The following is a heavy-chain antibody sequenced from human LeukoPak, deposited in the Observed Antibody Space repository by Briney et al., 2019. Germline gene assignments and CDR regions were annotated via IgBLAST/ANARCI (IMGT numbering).Heavy chain of an antibody. CDR3: ARGVGDGERWFDP. CDR1: GGSISSSSYY. CDR2: IYTSGST. V-gene: IGHV4-39*07. D-gene: IGHD3-10*01. J-gene: IGHJ5*02. Sequence: TSETLSLTCTVSGGSISSSSYYWGWIRQPPGKGLEWIGRIYTSGSTNYNPSLKSRVTISVDTSKNQLSLKLSSVTAADTAVYYCARGVGDGERWFDPWGQGTLVTVSS.